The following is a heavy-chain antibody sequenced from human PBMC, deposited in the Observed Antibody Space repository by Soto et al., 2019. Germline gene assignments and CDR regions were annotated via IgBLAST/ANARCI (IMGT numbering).Heavy chain of an antibody. D-gene: IGHD4-17*01. J-gene: IGHJ2*01. CDR3: ARRRGSDYAWYFDL. CDR2: IATAGGT. CDR1: GFTFSSYD. Sequence: EVQLVESGGGLVQPGGSLRLSCAATGFTFSSYDMHWVRQGPGKGLEWVSGIATAGGTYYPDSVKGRFTISRENAKNSLYLQMNSLRAGDTAVYYCARRRGSDYAWYFDLWGRGTLVTVSS. V-gene: IGHV3-13*01.